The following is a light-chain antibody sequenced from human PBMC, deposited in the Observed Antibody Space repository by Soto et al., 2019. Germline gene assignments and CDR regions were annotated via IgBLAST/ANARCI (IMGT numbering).Light chain of an antibody. V-gene: IGKV3-11*02. CDR2: YEX. Sequence: IDSAQAPGSLSLSVGERATLSXRASHGISRFLPWYQQKPGNXTRIIXXYEXNRATGVLVRFSGSGSGRDFTLIISSLGTADFAVYYCRQRSDWCPTTFGQGTRVEIK. J-gene: IGKJ5*01. CDR1: HGISRF. CDR3: RQRSDWCPTT.